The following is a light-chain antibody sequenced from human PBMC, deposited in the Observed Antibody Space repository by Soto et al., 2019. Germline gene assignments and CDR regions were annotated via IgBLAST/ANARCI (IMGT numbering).Light chain of an antibody. V-gene: IGLV2-14*03. J-gene: IGLJ2*01. CDR1: SSDVGGYNY. CDR3: CSYTSSSTPVV. CDR2: DVS. Sequence: QSVLTQPASVSGSPGQSITISCTGTSSDVGGYNYVSWYQQHPGKAPKLMIYDVSNRPSGVSNRFSRSKSGNTASLTISGLQAEDEADYYCCSYTSSSTPVVFGGGTKLTVL.